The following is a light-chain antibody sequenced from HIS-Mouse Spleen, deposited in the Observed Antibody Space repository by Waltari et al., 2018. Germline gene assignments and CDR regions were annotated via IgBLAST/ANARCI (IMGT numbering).Light chain of an antibody. CDR1: SSDAGSYNR. Sequence: QSALTQPPSVSGSPGQSVTISSTGTSSDAGSYNRVSWYQQPPGTAPKLMIYEVSNRPSGVPVRFSGSKSGNTASLTISGLQAEDEADYYCSSYTSSSTVFGTGTKVTVL. CDR3: SSYTSSSTV. J-gene: IGLJ1*01. V-gene: IGLV2-18*02. CDR2: EVS.